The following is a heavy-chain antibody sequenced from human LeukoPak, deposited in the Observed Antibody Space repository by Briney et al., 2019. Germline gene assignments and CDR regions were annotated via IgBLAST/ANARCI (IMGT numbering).Heavy chain of an antibody. J-gene: IGHJ4*02. V-gene: IGHV1-2*02. CDR3: ARQVDHGDYWVDY. D-gene: IGHD4-17*01. CDR2: VNSNNGGT. CDR1: GYRFTGYY. Sequence: ASVKVSCKASGYRFTGYYMHWLRQAPGQGLEWMGWVNSNNGGTDYAQKFQGRVTMTRDTSTSTAYMELSSLRSDDTAVYFCARQVDHGDYWVDYWGQGTLVTVSS.